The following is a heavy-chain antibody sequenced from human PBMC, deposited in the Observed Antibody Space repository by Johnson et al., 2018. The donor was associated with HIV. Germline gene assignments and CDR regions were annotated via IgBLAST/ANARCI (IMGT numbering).Heavy chain of an antibody. Sequence: VESGGGVVQPGRSLRLSCAASGFAFRTYWMVWVRQVPGKRPVWVARIYNDGSRPTYADSVKGRFTISRANSKNTLYLQMNSLRADDTAMYYCAKGILTNDAFDIWGQGTMVTVSP. J-gene: IGHJ3*02. D-gene: IGHD3-10*01. CDR1: GFAFRTYW. CDR2: IYNDGSRP. CDR3: AKGILTNDAFDI. V-gene: IGHV3-74*02.